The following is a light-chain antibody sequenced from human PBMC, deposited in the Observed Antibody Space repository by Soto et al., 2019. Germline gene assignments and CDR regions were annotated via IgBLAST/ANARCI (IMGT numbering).Light chain of an antibody. J-gene: IGKJ4*01. V-gene: IGKV3-20*01. CDR3: QRSGTRPLT. CDR2: GAS. Sequence: EIVLTQSPGTLSLSPGERATLSCRASQSVTSSYLAWYQQKPGQAPRLLIYGASSRATGIPDRFSGSGSGIDITITISRLEPVDFSLYYSQRSGTRPLTFAGGTKVEIK. CDR1: QSVTSSY.